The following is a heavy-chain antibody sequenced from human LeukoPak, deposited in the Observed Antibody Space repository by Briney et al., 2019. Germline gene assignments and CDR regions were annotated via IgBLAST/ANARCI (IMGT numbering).Heavy chain of an antibody. CDR2: TYYTGST. J-gene: IGHJ6*03. V-gene: IGHV4-59*08. D-gene: IGHD1-1*01. CDR1: AASINSSY. Sequence: PSETLSLTCTGSAASINSSYWSWIRQPPGQGLEWIGNTYYTGSTNYNPSLKSRVTISVNMSKNQFSLQLSSVTAADTAAYYCARLGIYPIQGYNYNYHYMDVWAKGTTVTVSS. CDR3: ARLGIYPIQGYNYNYHYMDV.